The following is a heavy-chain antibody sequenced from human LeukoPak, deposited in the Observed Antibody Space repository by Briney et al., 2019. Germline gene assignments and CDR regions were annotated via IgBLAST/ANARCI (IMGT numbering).Heavy chain of an antibody. J-gene: IGHJ4*02. Sequence: PGRSLRLSCAASGFAFNTYAMHWVRQAPGQGLEWVALIWHDGSHKFYSNSVRGQFTISRDNSKNTVSLQMNNLRPEDTAVYYCAREIFGSGNYPDFWGQGTLVTVSS. CDR3: AREIFGSGNYPDF. D-gene: IGHD3-10*01. CDR2: IWHDGSHK. V-gene: IGHV3-33*01. CDR1: GFAFNTYA.